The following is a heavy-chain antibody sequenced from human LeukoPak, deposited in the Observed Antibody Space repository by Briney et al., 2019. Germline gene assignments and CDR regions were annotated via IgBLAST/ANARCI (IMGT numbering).Heavy chain of an antibody. CDR3: AKDGGGSFYETKPGY. CDR2: IRYDGSNK. Sequence: GGSLRLSCAASGFTFSNYGMHWVRQTPGKGLEWVAFIRYDGSNKYYADSVKGRFTNSRDNSKNTLYLQMSSLRVEDTAVYYCAKDGGGSFYETKPGYWGQGTLVTVSS. D-gene: IGHD1-26*01. V-gene: IGHV3-30*02. J-gene: IGHJ4*02. CDR1: GFTFSNYG.